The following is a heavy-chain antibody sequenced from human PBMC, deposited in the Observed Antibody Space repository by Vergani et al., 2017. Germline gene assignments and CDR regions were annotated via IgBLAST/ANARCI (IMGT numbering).Heavy chain of an antibody. CDR2: ISAYNGNT. CDR1: GYTFTSYG. J-gene: IGHJ6*02. Sequence: QVQLVQSGAEVKKPGASVKVSCKASGYTFTSYGISWVRQAPGQGLEWMGWISAYNGNTNYAQKLQGRVTMTTDTSTSTAYMELRSLRSDDTAVYYCARVIAAAGKKSYYYYGMDVWGQGTTVTVSS. V-gene: IGHV1-18*01. D-gene: IGHD6-13*01. CDR3: ARVIAAAGKKSYYYYGMDV.